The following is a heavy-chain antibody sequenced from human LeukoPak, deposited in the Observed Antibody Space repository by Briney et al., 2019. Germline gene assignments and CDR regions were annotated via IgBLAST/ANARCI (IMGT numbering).Heavy chain of an antibody. CDR3: AHKGTEDTAMIYYFDC. J-gene: IGHJ4*02. CDR1: GFSLSTSGVG. Sequence: EPGPTPVKPTQTLTLTCTFSGFSLSTSGVGVGWIRQPPGTALEWLALIYWDDDKRYSPSLKSRLTITKDTSKNQVVLTMTNMDPVDTATYYCAHKGTEDTAMIYYFDCWGQGTLVTVSS. V-gene: IGHV2-5*02. D-gene: IGHD5-18*01. CDR2: IYWDDDK.